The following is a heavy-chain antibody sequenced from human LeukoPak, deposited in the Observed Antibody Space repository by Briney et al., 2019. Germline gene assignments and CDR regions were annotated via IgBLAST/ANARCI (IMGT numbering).Heavy chain of an antibody. Sequence: GSLRLSCAASGFTFSSYYMSWVRQPPGKGLEWIGEVNHGGSTNYNPSLKSRVTISIDTSKNQFSLKLSSVTAADTAVYYCARDYVGVAGTFDYWGQGTLVTVSS. CDR1: GFTFSSYY. J-gene: IGHJ4*02. CDR2: VNHGGST. CDR3: ARDYVGVAGTFDY. V-gene: IGHV4-34*01. D-gene: IGHD6-19*01.